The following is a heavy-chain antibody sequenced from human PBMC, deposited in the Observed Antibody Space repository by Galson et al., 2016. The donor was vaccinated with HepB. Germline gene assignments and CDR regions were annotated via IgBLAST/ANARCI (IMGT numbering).Heavy chain of an antibody. D-gene: IGHD4-23*01. CDR1: GFTFDDFA. J-gene: IGHJ4*02. CDR2: ISWNSGII. CDR3: ARGDLYGGEHDY. V-gene: IGHV3-9*01. Sequence: LRLSCAASGFTFDDFAMHWVRQVPGKGLEWVSGISWNSGIIAYADSVKGRFTISGDNAKNSVHLQMNSLRAEDTALYYCARGDLYGGEHDYWGQGTLVTVSS.